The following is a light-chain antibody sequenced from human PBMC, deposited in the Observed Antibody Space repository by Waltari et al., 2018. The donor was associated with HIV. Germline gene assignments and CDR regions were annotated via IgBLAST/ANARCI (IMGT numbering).Light chain of an antibody. CDR2: QND. CDR3: QAWDNDYVV. J-gene: IGLJ2*01. CDR1: LVETPD. Sequence: FEMSPPPSVSVSPGQTDRIPCSGDLVETPDVFWYHQKSGPAPVLVIYQNDRRPSWIAGRFSGSKSGTTATLTISGTQTTDEGDFYCQAWDNDYVVFGGGTKLTVL. V-gene: IGLV3-1*01.